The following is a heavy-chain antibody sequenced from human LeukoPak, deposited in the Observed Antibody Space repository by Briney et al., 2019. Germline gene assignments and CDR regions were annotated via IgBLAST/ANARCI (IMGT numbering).Heavy chain of an antibody. CDR1: GFTFSSYG. V-gene: IGHV3-30*02. CDR3: AKDPIVVPAEFDY. D-gene: IGHD2-2*01. J-gene: IGHJ4*02. Sequence: GGSLRLSCAASGFTFSSYGMHWVRQAPGKGLEWVAFIRYDGSNKYYADSVKGRFTISRDNSKNTLYLQMNSLRAEDTAVYYCAKDPIVVPAEFDYWGQGTLVTVSS. CDR2: IRYDGSNK.